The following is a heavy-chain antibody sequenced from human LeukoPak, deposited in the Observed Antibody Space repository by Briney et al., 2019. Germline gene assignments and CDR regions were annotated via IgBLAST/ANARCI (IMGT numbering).Heavy chain of an antibody. Sequence: PSETLSLNCSVSDGSITNYYWSWIRQTPGRGLECIGYMFYTGNINYNPSLKSRVTISIDTSRNRFSLRLTSVTAADTAVYYCATSSRPLWFGDFAYWGRGILVTVSS. CDR3: ATSSRPLWFGDFAY. J-gene: IGHJ4*02. D-gene: IGHD3-10*01. CDR1: DGSITNYY. CDR2: MFYTGNI. V-gene: IGHV4-59*01.